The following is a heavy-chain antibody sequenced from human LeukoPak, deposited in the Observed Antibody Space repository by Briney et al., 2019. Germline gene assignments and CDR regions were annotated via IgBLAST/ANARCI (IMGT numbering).Heavy chain of an antibody. J-gene: IGHJ6*02. CDR2: ISSSGSTI. V-gene: IGHV3-11*01. Sequence: GGSLRLSCAASGFTFSDYYMGWIRQAPGKGLEWVSYISSSGSTIYYADSVKGRFTISRDNAKNSLCLQMNSLRAEDTAVYYCARGLIYDFWSGYYYGMDVWGQGTTVTVSS. D-gene: IGHD3-3*01. CDR3: ARGLIYDFWSGYYYGMDV. CDR1: GFTFSDYY.